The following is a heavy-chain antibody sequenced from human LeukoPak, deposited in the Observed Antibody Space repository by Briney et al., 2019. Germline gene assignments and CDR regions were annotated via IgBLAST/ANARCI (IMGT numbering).Heavy chain of an antibody. CDR3: ARSVTTTRGDFDI. J-gene: IGHJ3*02. Sequence: PSETLSLTCTVSGGSISSYYWSWIRQPPGKGLEWIGYIYYSGSTNYNPSLKSRVTISVDTSKNQFSLKLSSVTAADTAVYYCARSVTTTRGDFDIWGQGTMVTVSS. D-gene: IGHD4-17*01. CDR2: IYYSGST. CDR1: GGSISSYY. V-gene: IGHV4-59*08.